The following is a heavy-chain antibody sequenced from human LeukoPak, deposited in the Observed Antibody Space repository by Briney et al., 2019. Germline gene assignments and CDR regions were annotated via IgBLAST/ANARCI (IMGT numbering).Heavy chain of an antibody. D-gene: IGHD3-10*01. CDR1: GFTFSSYW. CDR3: ARDHYYGSGSYYYREYYYYGMDV. J-gene: IGHJ6*02. V-gene: IGHV3-7*01. Sequence: PGGSLRPSCAASGFTFSSYWMSWVRQAPGKGLDWVANIKQDGSEKYYVDSVKGRFTISRDNAKNSLYLQMNSLRAEDTAVYYCARDHYYGSGSYYYREYYYYGMDVWGQGTTVTVSS. CDR2: IKQDGSEK.